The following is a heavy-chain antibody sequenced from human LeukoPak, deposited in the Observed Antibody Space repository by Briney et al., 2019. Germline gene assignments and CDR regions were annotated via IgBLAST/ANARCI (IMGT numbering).Heavy chain of an antibody. CDR2: ISRSGDNT. J-gene: IGHJ4*02. V-gene: IGHV3-23*01. CDR1: GFTFSSYG. D-gene: IGHD2-2*01. CDR3: AKGRRFVVVPAAMDY. Sequence: GGSLRLSCAASGFTFSSYGMSWVRQAPGKGLEWVSAISRSGDNTYYADSVKGRFTVSRDNSKSTLYLQMNSLRAEDTAVYYCAKGRRFVVVPAAMDYWGQGTLVTVSS.